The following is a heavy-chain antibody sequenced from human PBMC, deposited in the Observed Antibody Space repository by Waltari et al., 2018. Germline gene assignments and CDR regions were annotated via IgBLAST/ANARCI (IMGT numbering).Heavy chain of an antibody. D-gene: IGHD3-10*01. J-gene: IGHJ4*02. V-gene: IGHV4-30-4*01. CDR3: ARFHYDAGKYSYFDY. CDR1: GDSISSGDYY. CDR2: MHHSGTP. Sequence: VQLQESGPGLVKPSQTLSLTCTVPGDSISSGDYYWTLSRQPPGGGLEWIAYMHHSGTPYDNPSLKSRLTISLDTSKNQLSLKLNSVTAADTAVYYCARFHYDAGKYSYFDYWGRGILITVSS.